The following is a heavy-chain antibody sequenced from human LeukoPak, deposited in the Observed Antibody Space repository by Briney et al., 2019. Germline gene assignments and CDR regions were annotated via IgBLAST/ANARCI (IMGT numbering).Heavy chain of an antibody. CDR3: ARGYSYGYSFDYGMDV. J-gene: IGHJ6*02. Sequence: SVKVSCKASGYTFTSYGISWVRQAPGQGLEWMGRIIPILGIANYAQKFQGRVTITADKSTSTAYMELSSLRSEDTAVYYCARGYSYGYSFDYGMDVWGQGTTVTVSS. V-gene: IGHV1-69*04. CDR1: GYTFTSYG. CDR2: IIPILGIA. D-gene: IGHD5-18*01.